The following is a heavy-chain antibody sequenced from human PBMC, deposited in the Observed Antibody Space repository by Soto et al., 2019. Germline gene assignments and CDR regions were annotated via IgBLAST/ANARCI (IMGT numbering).Heavy chain of an antibody. Sequence: QVQLQESGPGLVRPSETLSLTCTVSGGSISRYYWSWIRQPPGKGLEWIGYVYYRGSTHYNPSLKSRVSMSMDTSKNPFSLNLTSVTAADTAVYYCARDRAVISFDYWGLGTLVTVSS. V-gene: IGHV4-59*01. CDR1: GGSISRYY. CDR2: VYYRGST. J-gene: IGHJ4*02. D-gene: IGHD2-21*01. CDR3: ARDRAVISFDY.